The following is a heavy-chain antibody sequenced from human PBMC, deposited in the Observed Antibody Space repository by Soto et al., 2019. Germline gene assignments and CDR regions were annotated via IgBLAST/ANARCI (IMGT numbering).Heavy chain of an antibody. V-gene: IGHV3-66*01. Sequence: GGSLRLSCAASGFTVSSNYMSWVRQAPGKGLEWVSVIYSGGSTYYADSVKGRFTISRDNSKNTLYLQMNSLRAEDTAVYYCARDLPSGYDFSGPSDAFDIWGQGTMVTVSS. J-gene: IGHJ3*02. CDR1: GFTVSSNY. D-gene: IGHD5-12*01. CDR2: IYSGGST. CDR3: ARDLPSGYDFSGPSDAFDI.